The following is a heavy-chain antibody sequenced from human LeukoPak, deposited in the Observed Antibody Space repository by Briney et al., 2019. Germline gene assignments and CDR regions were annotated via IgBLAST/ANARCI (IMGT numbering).Heavy chain of an antibody. CDR2: ISAYNGNT. J-gene: IGHJ5*02. CDR3: ARGDHFWSGYIVNWFDP. V-gene: IGHV1-18*01. Sequence: ASVKVSCKASGYTFTSYGISWVRQAPGQGLEWMGWISAYNGNTNYAQKLQGRVTMTTDTSTSTAYMELRSLRSDDTAVYYCARGDHFWSGYIVNWFDPWGQGTLATVSS. D-gene: IGHD3-3*02. CDR1: GYTFTSYG.